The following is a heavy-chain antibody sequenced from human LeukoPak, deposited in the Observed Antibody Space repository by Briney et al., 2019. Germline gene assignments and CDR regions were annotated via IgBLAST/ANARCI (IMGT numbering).Heavy chain of an antibody. CDR3: ARASFGDYSAEYFHH. CDR2: IYSSGTT. J-gene: IGHJ1*01. V-gene: IGHV4-59*11. D-gene: IGHD4-17*01. Sequence: SETLYLTCTVSGGSISSHYWSWIRQPPGRGLEWIGYIYSSGTTNYNPSLKSRVTISVDTSKNQFSLKLNSATAVDTAVYYCARASFGDYSAEYFHHWGQGTLVTVSS. CDR1: GGSISSHY.